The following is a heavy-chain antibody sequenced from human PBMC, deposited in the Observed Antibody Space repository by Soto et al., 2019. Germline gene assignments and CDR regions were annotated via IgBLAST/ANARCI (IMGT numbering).Heavy chain of an antibody. CDR1: GLTFSRHW. CDR3: ESRVQDDVYYGVFDY. CDR2: IKQDGSEK. D-gene: IGHD3-3*01. J-gene: IGHJ4*02. Sequence: GGSLRLSCTASGLTFSRHWMSWVRQAPGKGLEWVANIKQDGSEKYYVDSVKGRFTISRDNAKNSLFLQMISLRDEDTAVYYCESRVQDDVYYGVFDYWGQGPLVTVSS. V-gene: IGHV3-7*03.